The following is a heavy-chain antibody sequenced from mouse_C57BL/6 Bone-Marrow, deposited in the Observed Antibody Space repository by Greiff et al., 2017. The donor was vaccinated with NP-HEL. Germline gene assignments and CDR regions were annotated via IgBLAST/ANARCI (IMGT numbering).Heavy chain of an antibody. V-gene: IGHV1-26*01. CDR1: GYTFTDYY. CDR3: ARAPYYDYVGAIDY. CDR2: INPKNGGT. J-gene: IGHJ4*01. D-gene: IGHD2-4*01. Sequence: EVQLQQSGPELVKPGASVKISCKASGYTFTDYYMNWVKQSHGQSLEWIGDINPKNGGTSYNQKFKGKATLTVDKSSGTAYMELRSLTSEDSAVYYCARAPYYDYVGAIDYWGQGTSVTVSS.